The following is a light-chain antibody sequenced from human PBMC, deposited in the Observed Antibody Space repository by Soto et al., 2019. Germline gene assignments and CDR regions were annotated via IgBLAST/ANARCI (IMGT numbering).Light chain of an antibody. V-gene: IGKV3-20*01. Sequence: EMVITQSPATLSVSPGERATLSCRASQSVSSTYLAWYQHKPGQAPRLLIYGASSRATGIPERFSGSGSGTDFNLSVSRLEPEDFAVYFCQQYGSSPPTFGQGTKVDIK. CDR1: QSVSSTY. CDR2: GAS. CDR3: QQYGSSPPT. J-gene: IGKJ1*01.